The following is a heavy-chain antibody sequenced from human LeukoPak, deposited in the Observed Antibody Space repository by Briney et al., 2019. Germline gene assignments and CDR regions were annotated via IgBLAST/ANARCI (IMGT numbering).Heavy chain of an antibody. CDR2: IYYSGST. CDR3: ARVGWGSSWYPGAPFSY. Sequence: SETLSLTCTVSGGSISSYYWSWIRQPPGKGLEWIGYIYYSGSTNYNPSLKSRVTISVDTSKNQFSLKLSSVTAADTAVYYCARVGWGSSWYPGAPFSYWGQGTLVTVSS. V-gene: IGHV4-59*01. D-gene: IGHD6-13*01. CDR1: GGSISSYY. J-gene: IGHJ4*02.